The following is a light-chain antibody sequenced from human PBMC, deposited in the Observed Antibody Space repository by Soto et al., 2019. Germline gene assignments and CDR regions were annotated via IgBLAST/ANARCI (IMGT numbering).Light chain of an antibody. J-gene: IGKJ5*01. CDR3: QKYSSVIT. CDR1: QGISNF. Sequence: DIQMTQSPPSLSASVGDRVTITCRASQGISNFLAWYQQKPGKVPKLLISAASTLQSGVPSRFSGSGSGTDFTLTITSLQPEDVATYYCQKYSSVITFGQGTRLEI. CDR2: AAS. V-gene: IGKV1-27*01.